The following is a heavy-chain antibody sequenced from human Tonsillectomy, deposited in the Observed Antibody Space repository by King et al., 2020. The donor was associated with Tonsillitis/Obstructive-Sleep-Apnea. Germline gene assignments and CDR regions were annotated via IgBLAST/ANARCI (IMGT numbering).Heavy chain of an antibody. CDR2: ISSSGSTI. D-gene: IGHD1-1*01. J-gene: IGHJ6*02. Sequence: QLVQSGGGLVQPGGSLRLSCAASGFTFSTYEMNWVRQAPGKGLEWVSDISSSGSTIYYADSVKGRFTISRDNAKNSLYLQMNRLRAEDTAVYYCAKEGDHDDDSSGYLYGIEVWGQGAPVTVSS. CDR3: AKEGDHDDDSSGYLYGIEV. V-gene: IGHV3-48*03. CDR1: GFTFSTYE.